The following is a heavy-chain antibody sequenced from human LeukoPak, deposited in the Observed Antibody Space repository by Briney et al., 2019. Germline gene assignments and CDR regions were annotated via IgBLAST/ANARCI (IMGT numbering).Heavy chain of an antibody. D-gene: IGHD4-17*01. Sequence: PGGSLRLSCAASGFTFSRYTMNWVRQAPGKGLEWVSSISSSGYYIYQADSVKGRFTISRDNAKNSLYLQMNSLRAEDTAVYYCAKDYGDYDVNDAFDIWGQGTMVTVSS. CDR3: AKDYGDYDVNDAFDI. CDR2: ISSSGYYI. V-gene: IGHV3-21*01. J-gene: IGHJ3*02. CDR1: GFTFSRYT.